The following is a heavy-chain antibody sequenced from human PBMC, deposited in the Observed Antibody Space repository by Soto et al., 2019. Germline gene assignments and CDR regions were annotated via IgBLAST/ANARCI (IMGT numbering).Heavy chain of an antibody. CDR2: IYYTGLS. CDR1: GGTISSYY. CDR3: ARHGYTSGRTYFDY. J-gene: IGHJ4*02. D-gene: IGHD6-19*01. Sequence: LETLSLTSTVSGGTISSYYWSWIRQPPGKGLEWIGYIYYTGLSNSNPSLNSRVTMSVDTSKNQFSLKLTSVTAADTAVYYCARHGYTSGRTYFDYWGQGTLVTVSS. V-gene: IGHV4-59*08.